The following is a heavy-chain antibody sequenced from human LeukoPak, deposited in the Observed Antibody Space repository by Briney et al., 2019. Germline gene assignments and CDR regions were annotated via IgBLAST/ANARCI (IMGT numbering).Heavy chain of an antibody. CDR2: IRYDGSNK. CDR1: GFTFSSYG. J-gene: IGHJ4*02. Sequence: GGSLRLSCAASGFTFSSYGMHWVRQAPGKGLEWVAFIRYDGSNKYYADSVKGRFTISRDNSKDALYLQMNSLRAEDTAVYYCTKVPLNDYWGQGTLVTVSS. V-gene: IGHV3-30*02. CDR3: TKVPLNDY.